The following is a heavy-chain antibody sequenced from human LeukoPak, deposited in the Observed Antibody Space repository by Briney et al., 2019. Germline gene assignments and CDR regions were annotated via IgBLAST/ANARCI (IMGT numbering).Heavy chain of an antibody. Sequence: SETLSLTCTVSGGSISSSSYYWGWIRQPPGKGLEWIGSIYYSGSTYYNPSLKSRVTISVDTSKNQFSLKLSSVTAADTAVYYCARIGLIPECWGQGTLVTVSS. J-gene: IGHJ4*02. D-gene: IGHD3-3*01. CDR3: ARIGLIPEC. CDR1: GGSISSSSYY. CDR2: IYYSGST. V-gene: IGHV4-39*07.